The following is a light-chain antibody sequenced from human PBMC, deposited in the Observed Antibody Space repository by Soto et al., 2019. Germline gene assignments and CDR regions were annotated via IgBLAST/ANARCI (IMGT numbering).Light chain of an antibody. J-gene: IGKJ2*01. V-gene: IGKV1-5*03. CDR3: QQYNSHSSYT. Sequence: DIQMTQSPSTLSASVGDRVTITCRASQSINTWLAWYQQKPGKAPNLLNYKASSLGSGVPSRFSGSGSGTDFTLTISSLQPDDFAIYYCQQYNSHSSYTFGQGTKLEIK. CDR1: QSINTW. CDR2: KAS.